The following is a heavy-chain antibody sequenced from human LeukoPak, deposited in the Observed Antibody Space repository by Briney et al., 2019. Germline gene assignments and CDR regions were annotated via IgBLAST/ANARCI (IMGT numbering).Heavy chain of an antibody. CDR2: ISSSSSYI. CDR3: ARGTARPSVGYYYYGMDV. J-gene: IGHJ6*02. D-gene: IGHD6-6*01. Sequence: GGSLRPSCAASGFTFSSYSMNWVRQAPGKGLEWVSSISSSSSYIYYADSVKGRFTISRDNAKNSPYLQMNSLRAEDTAVYYCARGTARPSVGYYYYGMDVWGQGTTVTVSS. V-gene: IGHV3-21*01. CDR1: GFTFSSYS.